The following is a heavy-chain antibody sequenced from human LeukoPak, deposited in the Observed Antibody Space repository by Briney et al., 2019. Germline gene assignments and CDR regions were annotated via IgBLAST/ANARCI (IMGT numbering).Heavy chain of an antibody. CDR2: INSDGSST. J-gene: IGHJ4*02. D-gene: IGHD2-2*01. Sequence: GGSLRLSCAASGFTFSSYWMHWVRQAPGKGLVWVSRINSDGSSTSYADSVKGRFTISRDNAKNSLYLQMNSLRAEDTALYYCARHSGSSDTEAFDYWGQGTLVTVSS. CDR3: ARHSGSSDTEAFDY. V-gene: IGHV3-74*01. CDR1: GFTFSSYW.